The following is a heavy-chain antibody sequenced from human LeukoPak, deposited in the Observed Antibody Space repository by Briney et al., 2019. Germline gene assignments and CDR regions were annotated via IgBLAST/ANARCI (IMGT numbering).Heavy chain of an antibody. Sequence: ASVKVSCKASGYTFTSSGISWVRQSPGQGLEWLGWISAYNGNTNYAQKLQGRVTMTTDTSTSTAYMELRSLRSDDTAVYYCARCVEYQLLPFDPWGQGTLVTVSS. CDR3: ARCVEYQLLPFDP. J-gene: IGHJ5*02. V-gene: IGHV1-18*01. D-gene: IGHD2-2*01. CDR2: ISAYNGNT. CDR1: GYTFTSSG.